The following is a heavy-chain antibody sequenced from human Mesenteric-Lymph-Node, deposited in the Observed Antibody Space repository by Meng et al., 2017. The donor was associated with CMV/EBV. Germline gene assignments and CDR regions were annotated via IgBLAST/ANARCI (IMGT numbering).Heavy chain of an antibody. CDR3: ARRKVATRNWYFDL. J-gene: IGHJ2*01. V-gene: IGHV4-34*01. Sequence: CAVYGGSFSGYYWSWIRQPPGKGLEWIGEINHSGSTNYNPSLKSRVTISVDTSKNQFSLKLSSVTAADTAVYYRARRKVATRNWYFDLWGRGTLVTVSS. D-gene: IGHD5-12*01. CDR1: GGSFSGYY. CDR2: INHSGST.